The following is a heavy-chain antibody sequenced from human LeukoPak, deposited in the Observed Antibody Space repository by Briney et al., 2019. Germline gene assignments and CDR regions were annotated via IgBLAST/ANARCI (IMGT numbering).Heavy chain of an antibody. CDR3: AKDSAFYYIDV. CDR2: IRYNGNNQ. J-gene: IGHJ6*03. D-gene: IGHD3-10*01. V-gene: IGHV3-30*02. Sequence: GGSLRLSCAASGFTFNNYGMHWVRQAPGKGLEWVAFIRYNGNNQYYADSVKGRFTISRDNSKNTLYLQMNSLKGDDTAVYYCAKDSAFYYIDVWGKGTMVIISS. CDR1: GFTFNNYG.